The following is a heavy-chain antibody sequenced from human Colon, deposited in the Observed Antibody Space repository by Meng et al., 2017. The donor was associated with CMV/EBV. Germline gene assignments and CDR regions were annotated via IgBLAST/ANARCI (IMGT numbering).Heavy chain of an antibody. CDR1: GYTFTSYY. J-gene: IGHJ4*02. CDR3: ARYEDYCSDTACFLGPYFDN. D-gene: IGHD2-2*01. CDR2: INPSGGST. Sequence: ASVKVSCKASGYTFTSYYMHWVRQAPGQGLEWMGIINPSGGSTSYAQKFQGRVTMTRDTSTSTVYMELRSLRSDDTAVYYCARYEDYCSDTACFLGPYFDNWGQGTLVTVSS. V-gene: IGHV1-46*01.